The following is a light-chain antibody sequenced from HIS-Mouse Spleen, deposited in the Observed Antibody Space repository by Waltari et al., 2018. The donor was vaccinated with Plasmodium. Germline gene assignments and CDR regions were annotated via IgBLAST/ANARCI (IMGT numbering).Light chain of an antibody. CDR1: SSNIGAGYD. Sequence: QSVLTQPPSVSGAPGQRVHIPCTGSSSNIGAGYDVPWYQQLPGTAPKLLIYGNSNRPAGVPDRFSGSKSGTSASLAITGLQAEDEADYYCQSYDSSLSGWVFGGGTKLTVL. V-gene: IGLV1-40*01. CDR2: GNS. J-gene: IGLJ3*02. CDR3: QSYDSSLSGWV.